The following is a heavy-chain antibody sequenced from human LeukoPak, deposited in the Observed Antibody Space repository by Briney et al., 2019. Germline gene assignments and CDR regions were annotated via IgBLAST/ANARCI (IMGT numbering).Heavy chain of an antibody. CDR1: GFTFSSYA. V-gene: IGHV3-23*01. CDR2: VTDSGGIT. CDR3: AKDPSWNLGVMDV. D-gene: IGHD3-16*01. Sequence: GGSLRLCCAASGFTFSSYAMSWVRQAPGKRLESVSLVTDSGGITHYADSVKGRFTIPRDNSKNTMYLQMNSLRAEDTAIYYCAKDPSWNLGVMDVWGQGTTVTVSS. J-gene: IGHJ6*02.